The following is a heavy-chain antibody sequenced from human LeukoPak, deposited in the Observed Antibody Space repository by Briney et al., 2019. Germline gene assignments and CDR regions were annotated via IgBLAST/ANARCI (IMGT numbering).Heavy chain of an antibody. D-gene: IGHD3-16*01. Sequence: GGSLRLSCAASGFTFSNFWMSWVRQAPGKGLEGVAIINPDGSTTGYVDSVKGRFTISRDNAKNSLCLQLNSLRAEDTAVYYCVRDPGWGSFDIWGQGTMVTVSS. CDR2: INPDGSTT. CDR3: VRDPGWGSFDI. J-gene: IGHJ3*02. CDR1: GFTFSNFW. V-gene: IGHV3-7*01.